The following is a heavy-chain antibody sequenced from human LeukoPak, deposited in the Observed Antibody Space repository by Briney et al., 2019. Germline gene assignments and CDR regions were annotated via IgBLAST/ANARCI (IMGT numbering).Heavy chain of an antibody. J-gene: IGHJ3*02. D-gene: IGHD2-21*02. V-gene: IGHV4-39*01. Sequence: TASETLSLTCTVSGGSISSSSYYWGWIRQPPGKGLEWIGSIYYSGSTYYNPSLKSRVTISVDTSKNQFSLKLSSVTAADTAVYYCARNGDCRAFDIWGQGTMVTVSS. CDR2: IYYSGST. CDR1: GGSISSSSYY. CDR3: ARNGDCRAFDI.